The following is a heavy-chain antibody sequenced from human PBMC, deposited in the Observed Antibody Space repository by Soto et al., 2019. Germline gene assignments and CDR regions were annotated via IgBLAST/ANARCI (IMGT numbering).Heavy chain of an antibody. D-gene: IGHD6-13*01. J-gene: IGHJ6*02. CDR3: ARDRPRLSRRYYYAMDV. CDR1: GYTFNTYG. Sequence: QVQLVQSGAEVKKPGASVKVSCKGSGYTFNTYGITWVRQAPGQGLEWMGWISAYNGNTKYAQKFEGRVTMTTDTSTSTAYMDLRSLASDDTAVYYCARDRPRLSRRYYYAMDVWGQGTTVTVSS. CDR2: ISAYNGNT. V-gene: IGHV1-18*01.